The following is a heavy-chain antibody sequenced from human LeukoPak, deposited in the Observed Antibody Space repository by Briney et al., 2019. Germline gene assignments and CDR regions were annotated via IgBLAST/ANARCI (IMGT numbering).Heavy chain of an antibody. Sequence: PGGSLRLSCAASGFTFSSYEMNWVRQAPGKGLEWVSYISSSGSTIYYADSVKGRFTISRDNAKNTLYLQMNSLRAEDTAVYYCTRGADSSGYPDAFDIWGQGTMVTVSS. CDR3: TRGADSSGYPDAFDI. CDR2: ISSSGSTI. D-gene: IGHD3-22*01. V-gene: IGHV3-48*03. J-gene: IGHJ3*02. CDR1: GFTFSSYE.